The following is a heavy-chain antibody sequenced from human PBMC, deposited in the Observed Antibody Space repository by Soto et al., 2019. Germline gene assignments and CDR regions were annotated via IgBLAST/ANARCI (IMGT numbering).Heavy chain of an antibody. V-gene: IGHV3-64D*06. CDR1: GVRLTNLA. CDR3: VKGTEQYYHYIMDV. CDR2: IGANPGVT. J-gene: IGHJ6*02. Sequence: GCCLGLSSAASGVRLTNLAVDGVRKTQGNGLHFVSAIGANPGVTYYGESVKDRFTISRDNSKNTLYLQMIGLRAEDTAVYYSVKGTEQYYHYIMDVWGQGTTVTVSS.